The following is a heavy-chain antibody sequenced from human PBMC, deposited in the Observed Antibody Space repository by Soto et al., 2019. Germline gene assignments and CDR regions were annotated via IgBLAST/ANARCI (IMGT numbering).Heavy chain of an antibody. D-gene: IGHD3-3*01. CDR1: GGSFSGYY. V-gene: IGHV4-34*01. CDR2: INHSGST. J-gene: IGHJ6*02. CDR3: ARNGSYYDFWSGYYFGGGMDV. Sequence: TSETLSLTCAVYGGSFSGYYWSWIRQPPGKGLERIGEINHSGSTNYNPSLKSRVTISVDTSKNQFSLKLSSVTAADTAVYYCARNGSYYDFWSGYYFGGGMDVWGQGTTVTVSS.